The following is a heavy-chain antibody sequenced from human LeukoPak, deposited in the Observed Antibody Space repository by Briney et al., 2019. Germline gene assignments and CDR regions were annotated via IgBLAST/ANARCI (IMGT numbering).Heavy chain of an antibody. CDR2: IHYVGST. Sequence: SETLSLTCSVSGDSISSGYYYWSWIRQHPGEGLGWIGYIHYVGSTAYSPSLKSRGAISLDRSKNQFSLKLSSVTAADTAVYHCARHSRSSSYFDYWGQGTLVTVSS. V-gene: IGHV4-31*03. CDR3: ARHSRSSSYFDY. J-gene: IGHJ4*02. D-gene: IGHD6-6*01. CDR1: GDSISSGYYY.